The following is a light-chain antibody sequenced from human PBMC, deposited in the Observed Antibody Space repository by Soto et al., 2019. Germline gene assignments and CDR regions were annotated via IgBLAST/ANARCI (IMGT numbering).Light chain of an antibody. Sequence: IQMTQSPSTLSASVGDRVAITCRASQRIGIWLAWYQQKPGKAPRFLIYTASSLESGVPSRFSGSDSGTEFTHTISSLQPDDFATYYCQQYKDYSWTFGQGTNVEVK. V-gene: IGKV1-5*03. J-gene: IGKJ1*01. CDR1: QRIGIW. CDR3: QQYKDYSWT. CDR2: TAS.